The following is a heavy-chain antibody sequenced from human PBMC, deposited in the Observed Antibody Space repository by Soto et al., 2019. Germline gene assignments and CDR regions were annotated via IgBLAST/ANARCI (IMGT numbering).Heavy chain of an antibody. J-gene: IGHJ5*02. Sequence: SETLSLTCTVSCGSMTSYYWTWIRQPAGKGLEWIGRVYSSGGTHYNPSLKSRVTISLDTSKNQFSLRLLSVTDEDTAVYFCARGQRFSDWFDPWGKGTLVTVSS. CDR1: CGSMTSYY. CDR3: ARGQRFSDWFDP. V-gene: IGHV4-4*07. CDR2: VYSSGGT. D-gene: IGHD3-3*01.